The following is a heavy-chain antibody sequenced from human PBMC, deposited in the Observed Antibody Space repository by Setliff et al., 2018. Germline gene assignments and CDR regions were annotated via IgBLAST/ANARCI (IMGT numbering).Heavy chain of an antibody. D-gene: IGHD6-6*01. CDR3: ALEYSNSSPTVYYYMDV. V-gene: IGHV1-69*13. CDR2: IIPIFGTA. Sequence: SVKVSCKASGGTFSSYAISWVRQAPGQGLGWMGGIIPIFGTANYAQKFQGRVTITADESTSTAYMELSSLRSEDTAVYYCALEYSNSSPTVYYYMDVWGKGTTVTVSS. CDR1: GGTFSSYA. J-gene: IGHJ6*03.